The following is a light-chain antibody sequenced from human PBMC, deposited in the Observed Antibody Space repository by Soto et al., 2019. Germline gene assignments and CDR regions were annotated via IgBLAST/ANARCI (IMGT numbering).Light chain of an antibody. CDR2: DAS. V-gene: IGKV1-5*01. CDR1: QSISRW. CDR3: QQYNSYWGYT. Sequence: DIQMTQSPSTLSASVGDRVTITCRASQSISRWLAWYQQKPGKAPKFLIFDASSLQSGVPSRFIGSGSGTEFSLTISSLQHDDFATYYCQQYNSYWGYTFGQGTKLEIK. J-gene: IGKJ2*01.